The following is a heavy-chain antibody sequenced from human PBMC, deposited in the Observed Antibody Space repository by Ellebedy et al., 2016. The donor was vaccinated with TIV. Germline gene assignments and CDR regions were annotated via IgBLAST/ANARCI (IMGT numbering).Heavy chain of an antibody. D-gene: IGHD5-18*01. CDR2: INHSGST. CDR1: GGSISSYY. J-gene: IGHJ4*02. V-gene: IGHV4-34*01. Sequence: MPSETLSLTCTVSGGSISSYYWSWIRQPPGKGLEWIGEINHSGSTNYNPSLKSQVTISVDTSKNQFSLKLSSVTAADTAVYYCARGLAAMGYWGQGTLVTVSS. CDR3: ARGLAAMGY.